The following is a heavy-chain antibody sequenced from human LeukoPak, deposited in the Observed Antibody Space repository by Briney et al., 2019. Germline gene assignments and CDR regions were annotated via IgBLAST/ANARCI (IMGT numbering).Heavy chain of an antibody. J-gene: IGHJ1*01. CDR3: ARQRYYDSTGYLD. D-gene: IGHD3-22*01. V-gene: IGHV4-39*01. CDR1: GGSISSSSYY. CDR2: IYYSGRA. Sequence: SETLSLTCSVSGGSISSSSYYWGWIRQPPGKGLEWIGEIYYSGRAYYNSSLKSRLTISVDTSWNQFSLTLSSVTAADTGVYYCARQRYYDSTGYLDWGQGTLVSVST.